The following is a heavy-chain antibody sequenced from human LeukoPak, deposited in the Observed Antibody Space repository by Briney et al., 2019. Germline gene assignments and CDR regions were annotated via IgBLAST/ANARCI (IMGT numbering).Heavy chain of an antibody. Sequence: GASVKVSCKASGGTFSSYAISWVRQAPGQGLEWMGRIIPILGIANYAQKFQGRVTITADKSTSTAYMELSSLRSEDTAVYYCAREVVITSYYFDYWGQEPWSPSPQ. V-gene: IGHV1-69*04. CDR1: GGTFSSYA. CDR3: AREVVITSYYFDY. CDR2: IIPILGIA. J-gene: IGHJ4*01. D-gene: IGHD3-22*01.